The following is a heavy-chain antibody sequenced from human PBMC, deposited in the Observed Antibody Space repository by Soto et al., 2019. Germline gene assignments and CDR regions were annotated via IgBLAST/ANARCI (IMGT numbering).Heavy chain of an antibody. D-gene: IGHD3-10*01. CDR1: GYTFTIYG. CDR3: ARGRCGELLTPYDY. J-gene: IGHJ4*02. CDR2: ISAYNGNT. V-gene: IGHV1-18*01. Sequence: ASVKVSCKASGYTFTIYGISWVRQAPGQGLEWMGWISAYNGNTNYAQTRQGRVTMTTDTSTSTAYMERRSLRSDDTAVYYCARGRCGELLTPYDYWGQGTLGTVSS.